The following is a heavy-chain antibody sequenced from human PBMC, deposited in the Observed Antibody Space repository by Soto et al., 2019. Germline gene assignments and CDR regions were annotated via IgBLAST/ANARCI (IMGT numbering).Heavy chain of an antibody. CDR1: GYTFTSYG. Sequence: QVQLVQSGAEVKKPGASVKVSCKASGYTFTSYGISWVRQDPGQGLEWMGWISAYNGNTNYAQKLQGRVTMTTDTSTSTAYRELRSLRSDDTAVYYCARVVAAGPILSYYGMDVWGQGTTVTVSS. CDR2: ISAYNGNT. CDR3: ARVVAAGPILSYYGMDV. V-gene: IGHV1-18*04. J-gene: IGHJ6*02. D-gene: IGHD6-13*01.